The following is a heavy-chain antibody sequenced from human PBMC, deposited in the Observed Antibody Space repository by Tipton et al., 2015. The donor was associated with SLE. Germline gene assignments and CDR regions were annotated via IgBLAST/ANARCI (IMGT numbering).Heavy chain of an antibody. V-gene: IGHV4-59*11. J-gene: IGHJ4*02. CDR2: IYYSGST. Sequence: TLSLTCTVSGGSISSHYWSWIRQPPGKGLEWIGHIYYSGSTNYNPSLKSRVTISVDTSKNQFSLKLTSVTAADTAVYYCARLGGWSGPYYFDYWGRGTLVTVSS. CDR1: GGSISSHY. D-gene: IGHD3-3*01. CDR3: ARLGGWSGPYYFDY.